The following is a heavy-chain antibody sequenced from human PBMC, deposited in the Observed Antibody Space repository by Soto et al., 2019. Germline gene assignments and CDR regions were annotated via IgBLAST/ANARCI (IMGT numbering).Heavy chain of an antibody. D-gene: IGHD5-18*01. CDR3: ASRTAMAAYYFDY. J-gene: IGHJ4*02. V-gene: IGHV1-69*13. CDR2: IIPIFGTA. CDR1: GYTFTDYY. Sequence: GASVKVSCKASGYTFTDYYMHWVRQAPGQGLEWMGGIIPIFGTANYAQKFQGRVTITADESTSTAYTELSSLRSEDTAVYYCASRTAMAAYYFDYWGQGTLVTVSS.